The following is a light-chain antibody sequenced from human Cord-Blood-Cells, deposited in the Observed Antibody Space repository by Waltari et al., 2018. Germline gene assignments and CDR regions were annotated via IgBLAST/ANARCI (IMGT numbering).Light chain of an antibody. J-gene: IGKJ4*01. V-gene: IGKV6D-21*02. CDR1: QNTGSS. Sequence: ETVLTQSPYFQSVTPKENVNITCRASQNTGSSLHWFPQKTDQSPKLLIKYASQSMSGVPSWFSGSGSGTDCTLTNNGLEAEDAAAYYCHQSSSLPLTFGGGTKVEI. CDR2: YAS. CDR3: HQSSSLPLT.